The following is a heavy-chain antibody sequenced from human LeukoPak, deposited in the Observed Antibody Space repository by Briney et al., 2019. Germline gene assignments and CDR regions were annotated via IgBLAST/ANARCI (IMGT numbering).Heavy chain of an antibody. CDR2: INPNSGAT. J-gene: IGHJ5*02. Sequence: ASVKVSCKASGYTFTGYYMHWVRQAPGQGLEWMGWINPNSGATNYAQKFQGRVTMTRDTSINTAYMELRRLRSDDTAVYYCAREPTSGSYYGTFDPWGQGTLATVSS. V-gene: IGHV1-2*02. CDR3: AREPTSGSYYGTFDP. CDR1: GYTFTGYY. D-gene: IGHD1-26*01.